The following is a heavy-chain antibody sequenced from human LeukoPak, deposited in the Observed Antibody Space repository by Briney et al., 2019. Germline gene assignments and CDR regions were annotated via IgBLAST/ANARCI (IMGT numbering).Heavy chain of an antibody. Sequence: ASVKVSCKASGGTFSSYTISWVRQAPGQGLEWMGWINPNSGGTNYAQKFQGRVTMTRDTSISTAYMELSRLRSDDTAVYYCARGTVNIVVVPAATHTGEYFQHWGQGTLVTVSS. V-gene: IGHV1-2*02. D-gene: IGHD2-2*01. CDR3: ARGTVNIVVVPAATHTGEYFQH. J-gene: IGHJ1*01. CDR1: GGTFSSYT. CDR2: INPNSGGT.